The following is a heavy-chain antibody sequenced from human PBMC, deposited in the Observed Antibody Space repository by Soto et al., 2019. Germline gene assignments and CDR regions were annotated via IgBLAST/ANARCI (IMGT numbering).Heavy chain of an antibody. CDR1: GGTFSSYA. Sequence: QVQLVQSGAEVKKPGSSVKVSCKASGGTFSSYAISWVRQAPGQGLEWMGGIIPIFGTANYAQKFRGRVTITADESTSTDYMELSSLRSEDTAVYYCARRVLLGRDRDAFDIWGQGTMVTVSS. CDR2: IIPIFGTA. CDR3: ARRVLLGRDRDAFDI. D-gene: IGHD7-27*01. V-gene: IGHV1-69*01. J-gene: IGHJ3*02.